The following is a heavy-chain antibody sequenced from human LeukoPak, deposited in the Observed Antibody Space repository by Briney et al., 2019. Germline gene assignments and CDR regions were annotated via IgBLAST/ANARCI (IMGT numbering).Heavy chain of an antibody. J-gene: IGHJ4*02. Sequence: PGGSLRLSCAASGFTFSSYGMHWVRQAPGKGLEWVAVIWYDGSNKYYADSVKGRFTISRDNSKNTLYPQMNSLRAEDTAVYYCARDPGPPRLDYWGQGTLVTVSS. CDR3: ARDPGPPRLDY. CDR1: GFTFSSYG. CDR2: IWYDGSNK. V-gene: IGHV3-33*01.